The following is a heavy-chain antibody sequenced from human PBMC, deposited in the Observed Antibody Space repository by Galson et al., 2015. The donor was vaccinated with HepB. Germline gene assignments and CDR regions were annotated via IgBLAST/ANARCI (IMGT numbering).Heavy chain of an antibody. CDR1: GFTFSSYL. Sequence: SLRLSCAASGFTFSSYLMTWVRQAPGKGLEWVSVISGGGDITHYADSVRGRFTISRDNSKNTLYLQMNSLRVEDTAVYYCAKDGRRWYGYFDHWGQGTPVTVSS. D-gene: IGHD6-13*01. J-gene: IGHJ4*02. CDR2: ISGGGDIT. V-gene: IGHV3-23*01. CDR3: AKDGRRWYGYFDH.